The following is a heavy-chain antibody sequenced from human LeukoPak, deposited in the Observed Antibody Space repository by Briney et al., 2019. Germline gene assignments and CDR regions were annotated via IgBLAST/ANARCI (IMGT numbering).Heavy chain of an antibody. Sequence: SETLSLTCTVSGGSISSGDYYWSWIRQPPGKGLEWIGYIYYSGSTYYNPSLKSRVTISVDTFKNQFSLKLSSVTAADTAVYYCAREGYSYGNYYYGMDVWGQGTTVTVSS. CDR1: GGSISSGDYY. J-gene: IGHJ6*02. D-gene: IGHD5-18*01. CDR2: IYYSGST. V-gene: IGHV4-30-4*01. CDR3: AREGYSYGNYYYGMDV.